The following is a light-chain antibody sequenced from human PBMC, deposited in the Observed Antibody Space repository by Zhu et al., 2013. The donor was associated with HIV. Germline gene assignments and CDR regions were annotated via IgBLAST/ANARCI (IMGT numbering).Light chain of an antibody. CDR3: QQRYIWPPIT. CDR1: QSVSSSY. V-gene: IGKV3-11*01. CDR2: NAS. J-gene: IGKJ5*01. Sequence: EIVLTQSPATLSLSPGERATLSCRASQSVSSSYLAWYQQKPGQAPRLLMYNASTRATGIPTRFSGSGSGTDFTLTISSLEPEDFAVYYCQQRYIWPPITFGQGTRLDIK.